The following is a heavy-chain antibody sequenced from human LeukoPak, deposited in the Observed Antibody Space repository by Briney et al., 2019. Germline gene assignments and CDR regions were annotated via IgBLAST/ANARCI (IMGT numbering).Heavy chain of an antibody. CDR1: GGSISNYY. CDR2: IYYSGST. D-gene: IGHD3-3*01. CDR3: ARDFWSGYYADYYYYMDV. V-gene: IGHV4-59*01. J-gene: IGHJ6*03. Sequence: KPSETLSLTCTVSGGSISNYYWSWIRQPPGKGLEWFGYIYYSGSTNYNPSLKSRVYISVDTSKDQFSLMLSSVTAADTAVYYCARDFWSGYYADYYYYMDVWGKGTTVTVSS.